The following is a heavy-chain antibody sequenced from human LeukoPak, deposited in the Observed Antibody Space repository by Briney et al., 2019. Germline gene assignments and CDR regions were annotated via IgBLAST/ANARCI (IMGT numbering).Heavy chain of an antibody. J-gene: IGHJ4*02. CDR1: GFTFSSYG. V-gene: IGHV3-33*01. CDR2: IWYDGSNK. CDR3: ARGRRLGELSLPQHFDY. D-gene: IGHD3-16*02. Sequence: PGRSLRLSCAAFGFTFSSYGMHWVRQAPGKGLEWVAVIWYDGSNKYYADSVKGRFTISRDNSKNTLYLQMNSLRAEDTAVYYCARGRRLGELSLPQHFDYWGQGTLVTVSS.